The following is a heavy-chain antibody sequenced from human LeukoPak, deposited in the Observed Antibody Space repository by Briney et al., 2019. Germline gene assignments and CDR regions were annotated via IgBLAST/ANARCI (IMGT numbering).Heavy chain of an antibody. Sequence: PGGSLRLSCAASGFTFSNYAMSWVRQTPGKGLEWVSTVSSTGGNTYYADSVKGRFSISRDNSMNTLDLQMNSLRAEDTAVYYCAKLKQPFDYWGQGILVTVSS. J-gene: IGHJ4*02. V-gene: IGHV3-23*01. D-gene: IGHD1/OR15-1a*01. CDR1: GFTFSNYA. CDR2: VSSTGGNT. CDR3: AKLKQPFDY.